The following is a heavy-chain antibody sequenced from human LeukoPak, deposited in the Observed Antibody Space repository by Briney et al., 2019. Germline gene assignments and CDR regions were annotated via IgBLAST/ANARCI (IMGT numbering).Heavy chain of an antibody. CDR1: GFTFSSYE. D-gene: IGHD3-22*01. V-gene: IGHV3-64*01. CDR2: ISSNGDST. Sequence: PGGSLRLSCAASGFTFSSYEMHWVRQAPGKGLEYVSAISSNGDSTYYANFVKGRFIISRDNSKNTLYLQMGSLRPEDMAVYYCARDPRSHYDSSGYSDYWGQGTLVTVSS. CDR3: ARDPRSHYDSSGYSDY. J-gene: IGHJ4*02.